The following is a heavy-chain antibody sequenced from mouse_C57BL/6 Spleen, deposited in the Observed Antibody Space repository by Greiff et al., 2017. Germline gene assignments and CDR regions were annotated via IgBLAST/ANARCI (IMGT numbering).Heavy chain of an antibody. J-gene: IGHJ2*01. CDR3: ARDRADYYGSRGDFFDY. CDR1: GYSITSGYY. Sequence: EVQLQESGPGLVKPSQSLSLTCSVTGYSITSGYYWNWIRQFPGNKLEWMGYISYDGSNNYNPSLKNRISITRDTSKYQFFLKLNSVTTEDTATYYCARDRADYYGSRGDFFDYWGQGTTLTVSS. CDR2: ISYDGSN. V-gene: IGHV3-6*01. D-gene: IGHD1-1*01.